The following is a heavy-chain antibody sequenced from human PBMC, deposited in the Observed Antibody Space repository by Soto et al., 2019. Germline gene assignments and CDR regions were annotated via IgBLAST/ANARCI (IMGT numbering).Heavy chain of an antibody. Sequence: ASVKVSCKASGYTFSSYGSSWVRQAPGQGLEWMGWISAYNGNTNYAQKLQGRVTMTTDTSTSTAYMELRSLRSDDTAVYYCARGSNYVDWFDPWGQATLVTVSS. J-gene: IGHJ5*02. CDR2: ISAYNGNT. CDR3: ARGSNYVDWFDP. V-gene: IGHV1-18*01. D-gene: IGHD4-4*01. CDR1: GYTFSSYG.